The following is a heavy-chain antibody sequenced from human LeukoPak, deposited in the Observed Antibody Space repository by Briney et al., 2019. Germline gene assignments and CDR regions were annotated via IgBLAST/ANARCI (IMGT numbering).Heavy chain of an antibody. V-gene: IGHV3-11*01. D-gene: IGHD6-19*01. CDR1: GFTFSDYN. J-gene: IGHJ6*03. CDR3: ARSIAVAGTFYYYYYYMDV. Sequence: GGSLRLSCAASGFTFSDYNMRWIRQAPGKGLEWVSSISRSGSTKYYADSVKGRFTISRDNAKNSLFLQMNSLRAEDTAVYYCARSIAVAGTFYYYYYYMDVWGKGTTVTVSS. CDR2: ISRSGSTK.